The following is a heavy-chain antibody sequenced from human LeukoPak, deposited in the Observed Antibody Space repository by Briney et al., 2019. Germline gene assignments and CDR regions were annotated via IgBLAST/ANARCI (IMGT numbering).Heavy chain of an antibody. Sequence: ASVKVSCKVSGYTHTELSMHWVRQAPGKGLEWMGGFDPEDGETIYAQKFQGRVTMTEDTSTDTAYMELSSLRSEDTAVYYCATRYGVAAADFDYWGQGTLATVSS. V-gene: IGHV1-24*01. CDR3: ATRYGVAAADFDY. CDR2: FDPEDGET. J-gene: IGHJ4*02. D-gene: IGHD6-13*01. CDR1: GYTHTELS.